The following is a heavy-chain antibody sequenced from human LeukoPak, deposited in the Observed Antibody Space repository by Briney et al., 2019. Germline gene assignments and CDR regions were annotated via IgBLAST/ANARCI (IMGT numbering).Heavy chain of an antibody. CDR3: ARSHYDILTGYYFSSYYYYMDV. Sequence: PSETLSLTCAVYGGSFSGYYWSWIRQPPGKGLEWIGEINHSGSTNYNPSLKSRVTISVDTSKNQFSLKLSSVTAADTAVYYCARSHYDILTGYYFSSYYYYMDVWGKGTTVTVSS. CDR1: GGSFSGYY. CDR2: INHSGST. D-gene: IGHD3-9*01. V-gene: IGHV4-34*01. J-gene: IGHJ6*03.